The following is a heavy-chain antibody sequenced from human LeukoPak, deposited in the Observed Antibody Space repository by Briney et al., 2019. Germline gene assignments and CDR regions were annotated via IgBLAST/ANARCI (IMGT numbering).Heavy chain of an antibody. D-gene: IGHD2-2*01. J-gene: IGHJ5*02. CDR1: GASLSSYF. CDR3: ARSRYIVVVPAAMLGPSRNWFDP. CDR2: IYYDGYP. V-gene: IGHV4-59*01. Sequence: SETLSLTCNVSGASLSSYFWSWIRQPPGKGLEWIGYIYYDGYPNYSPSLRSRITISVEKSKSQFSLNLRSVTAADTAVYYCARSRYIVVVPAAMLGPSRNWFDPWGQGTLVTVSS.